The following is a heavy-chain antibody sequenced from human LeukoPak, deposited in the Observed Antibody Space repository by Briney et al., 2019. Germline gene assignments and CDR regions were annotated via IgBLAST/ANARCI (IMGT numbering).Heavy chain of an antibody. CDR1: GFTFTDYS. D-gene: IGHD3-10*01. V-gene: IGHV3-21*01. CDR2: ISSSISYI. CDR3: ARAEGDESGRYMLWVDY. Sequence: GGSLRLSCATSGFTFTDYSMSWVRQAPGKGLEWVSSISSSISYIYYADSVKGRFTISRDNAKDSLYLQMNSLRVEDTAVYYCARAEGDESGRYMLWVDYWGQGTLVTVSS. J-gene: IGHJ4*02.